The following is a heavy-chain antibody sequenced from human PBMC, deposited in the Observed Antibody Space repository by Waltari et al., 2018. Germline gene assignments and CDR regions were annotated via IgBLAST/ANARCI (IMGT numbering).Heavy chain of an antibody. V-gene: IGHV3-21*01. CDR1: GFSFSSTT. Sequence: DVQLVESGGGLVRPGGSLTLSCAASGFSFSSTTMDWVRQAPGKGLAWVASISNGNSYIYYADSVKGRFTISRDNARNSVFLQMSSLRAEDTAVYYCAREALSTGWYFFVSWGQGTLVTVSS. J-gene: IGHJ4*02. CDR2: ISNGNSYI. D-gene: IGHD6-19*01. CDR3: AREALSTGWYFFVS.